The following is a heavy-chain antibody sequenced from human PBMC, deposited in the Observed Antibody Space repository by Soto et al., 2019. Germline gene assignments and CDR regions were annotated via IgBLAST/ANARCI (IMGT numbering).Heavy chain of an antibody. V-gene: IGHV3-33*01. CDR2: IWYDGSYQ. J-gene: IGHJ5*02. CDR1: GFTFSDVG. CDR3: ARDRLITYGAKIAPDH. D-gene: IGHD3-16*01. Sequence: GGSLRPSCKASGFTFSDVGMHWVRQAPGKGLEWVSAIWYDGSYQYYADPVRGRFTTSRDNSNNTLFLQMNSLRVEDTAVYYCARDRLITYGAKIAPDHWGQGALVTVSS.